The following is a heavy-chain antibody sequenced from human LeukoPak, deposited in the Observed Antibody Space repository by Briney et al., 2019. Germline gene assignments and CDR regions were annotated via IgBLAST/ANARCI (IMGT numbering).Heavy chain of an antibody. CDR3: VRERGTAMVGYYFDY. V-gene: IGHV4-34*01. D-gene: IGHD5-18*01. Sequence: SETLSLTCAVYGGSFSGYYWSWIRQPPGKGLEWIGEINHSGSTNYNPSLKSRVTISVDTSKNQFSLKLSSVTAADTAVYYCVRERGTAMVGYYFDYWGQGTLVTVSS. CDR1: GGSFSGYY. J-gene: IGHJ4*02. CDR2: INHSGST.